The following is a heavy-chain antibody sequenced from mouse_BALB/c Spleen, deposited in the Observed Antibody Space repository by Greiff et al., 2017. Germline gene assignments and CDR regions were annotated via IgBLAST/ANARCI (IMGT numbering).Heavy chain of an antibody. CDR2: IDPSDSYT. Sequence: QVQLKQPGAELVKPGASVKLSCKASGYTFTSYWMHWVKQRPGQGLEWIGEIDPSDSYTNYNQKFKGKATLTVDKSSSTAYMQLSSLTSEDSAVYYCARSITTGSFDYWGQGTTLTVSS. D-gene: IGHD1-1*01. CDR1: GYTFTSYW. CDR3: ARSITTGSFDY. J-gene: IGHJ2*01. V-gene: IGHV1-69*02.